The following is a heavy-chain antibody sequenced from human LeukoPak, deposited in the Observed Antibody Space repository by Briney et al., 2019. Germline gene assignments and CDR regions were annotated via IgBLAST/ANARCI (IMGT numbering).Heavy chain of an antibody. J-gene: IGHJ4*02. D-gene: IGHD1-26*01. CDR1: GYTFTSFH. V-gene: IGHV1-46*01. CDR2: INPSGGST. CDR3: ARGGSGSYQYYFDY. Sequence: ASVKVSCKATGYTFTSFHMHWVRQAPGQGLEWMGMINPSGGSTSYAQKVQGRVTMTRDTSTSTVYMELSSLRSEDTAVYYCARGGSGSYQYYFDYWGQGTLVTVSS.